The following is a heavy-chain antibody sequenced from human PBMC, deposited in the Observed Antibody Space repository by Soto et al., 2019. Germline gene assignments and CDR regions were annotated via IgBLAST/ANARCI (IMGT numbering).Heavy chain of an antibody. CDR2: VSRSGTTT. J-gene: IGHJ4*02. V-gene: IGHV3-23*01. Sequence: EVQLLESGGGLAQSGGSLRLSCVASGFTFSSYAMSWVRQAPGKGLEWVSAVSRSGTTTHYADSVKGRFTISRDNSKNTLYLQMNSLRAEDTAVYYCARHTGTYSFDYWGQGTLVTVSS. CDR1: GFTFSSYA. D-gene: IGHD1-26*01. CDR3: ARHTGTYSFDY.